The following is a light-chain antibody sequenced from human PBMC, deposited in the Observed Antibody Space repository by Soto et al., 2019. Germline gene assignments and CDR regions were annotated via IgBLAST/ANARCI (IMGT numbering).Light chain of an antibody. Sequence: IVMTQSPATLSVSPGERATLSCRASQSVGRSFAWYQQKPGQAPRLIIYGTSARGTGIPATFSGSGSKTEFSLTSSSLQSEDCAIYYCKQYDNWPSVTFGGGTKVEIK. J-gene: IGKJ4*01. CDR1: QSVGRS. CDR2: GTS. V-gene: IGKV3-15*01. CDR3: KQYDNWPSVT.